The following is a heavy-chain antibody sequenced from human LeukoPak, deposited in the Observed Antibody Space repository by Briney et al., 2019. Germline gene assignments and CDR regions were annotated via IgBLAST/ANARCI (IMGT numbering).Heavy chain of an antibody. CDR3: ARGDKYSSSWYDGNWFDP. V-gene: IGHV3-7*03. D-gene: IGHD6-13*01. CDR2: IKQDGSEK. J-gene: IGHJ5*02. CDR1: GFTFSSYW. Sequence: GGSLRLSCAASGFTFSSYWMSWVRQAPGKGLEWVANIKQDGSEKYYVDSVKGRFTISRDNVKNSLYLQMNSLRAEDTALYYCARGDKYSSSWYDGNWFDPWGQGTLVTVSS.